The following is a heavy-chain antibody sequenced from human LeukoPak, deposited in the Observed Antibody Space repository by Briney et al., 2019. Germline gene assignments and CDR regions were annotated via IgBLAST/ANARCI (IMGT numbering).Heavy chain of an antibody. CDR2: ISSDGGST. J-gene: IGHJ4*02. CDR1: GFTFSSYA. D-gene: IGHD6-19*01. Sequence: GGSLRLSCAASGFTFSSYAMHWVRQAPGKGLEYVSAISSDGGSTFYANSVKGRFIVSRDNSNHSVSVQMCSLRTEDLAVYYCARRATGFSSGWLDYWGQGTLVTVSS. CDR3: ARRATGFSSGWLDY. V-gene: IGHV3-64*01.